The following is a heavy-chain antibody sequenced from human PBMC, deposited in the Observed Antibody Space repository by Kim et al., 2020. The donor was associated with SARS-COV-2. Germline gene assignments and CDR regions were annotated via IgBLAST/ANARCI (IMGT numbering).Heavy chain of an antibody. CDR2: MSGSGGSI. CDR3: AKGGAAHYYYVLDV. J-gene: IGHJ6*02. CDR1: GFTFSSYA. Sequence: GGSLRLSCGASGFTFSSYAMGWVRQAPGKGLDWVSVMSGSGGSIFYADSMKGRFTISRDNSKNTLYLLMNTLGAEDTATYYCAKGGAAHYYYVLDVWGQGATVTVSS. V-gene: IGHV3-23*01. D-gene: IGHD6-13*01.